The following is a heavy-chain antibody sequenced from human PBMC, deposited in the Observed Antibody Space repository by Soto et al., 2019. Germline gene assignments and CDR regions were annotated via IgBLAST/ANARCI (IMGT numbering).Heavy chain of an antibody. Sequence: SETLSLTCTVSGGSIASGGFYCSWIRQNPGKGLEWIAYMHYSGSTYYNPSLKSRVTISLDTSKNQFSLSLSSVTAADTAVYYCARYYFASGSYSNRFDDWGQGILVTVSS. CDR2: MHYSGST. V-gene: IGHV4-31*03. J-gene: IGHJ4*02. CDR3: ARYYFASGSYSNRFDD. D-gene: IGHD3-10*01. CDR1: GGSIASGGFY.